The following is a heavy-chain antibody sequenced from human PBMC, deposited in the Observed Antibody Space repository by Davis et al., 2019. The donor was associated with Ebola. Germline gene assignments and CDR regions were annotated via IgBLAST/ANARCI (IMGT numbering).Heavy chain of an antibody. V-gene: IGHV4-30-4*01. CDR2: IYYSGST. J-gene: IGHJ4*02. CDR3: ARKYSNYHSDEHGYFDY. Sequence: SETLSLTCTVSGGSISSGDYYWSWIRQPPGKGLEWIGYIYYSGSTYYNPSLKSRVTISVDTSKNQFSLKLSSVTAADTAVYYCARKYSNYHSDEHGYFDYWGQGTLVTGSS. D-gene: IGHD4-11*01. CDR1: GGSISSGDYY.